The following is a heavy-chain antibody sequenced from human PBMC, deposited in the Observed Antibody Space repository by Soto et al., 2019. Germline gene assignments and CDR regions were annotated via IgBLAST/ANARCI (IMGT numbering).Heavy chain of an antibody. Sequence: GGSLRLSCTSSSVTINVHGLQWVRQAPAKGLEWVAFITNDASVQYYAESVKGRFTISRDHSKNTVDLQMSSLRSEESAVYYCARDIWSGDYKWFDSWGPGTLVTVSS. V-gene: IGHV3-30*03. CDR1: SVTINVHG. D-gene: IGHD3-3*01. CDR2: ITNDASVQ. J-gene: IGHJ5*01. CDR3: ARDIWSGDYKWFDS.